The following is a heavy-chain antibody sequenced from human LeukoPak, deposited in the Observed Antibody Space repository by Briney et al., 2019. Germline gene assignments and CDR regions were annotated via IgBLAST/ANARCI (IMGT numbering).Heavy chain of an antibody. D-gene: IGHD6-6*01. CDR2: ISWNSGSI. CDR1: GFTFDDYA. V-gene: IGHV3-9*03. Sequence: GRSLRLSCAASGFTFDDYAMHWVRQAPGKGLEWVSGISWNSGSIGYVDSVKGRFTISRDNAKNSLYLQMNSLRGEDMALYYCAKDMSVGAARGMDVWGKGTMVTVSS. CDR3: AKDMSVGAARGMDV. J-gene: IGHJ6*03.